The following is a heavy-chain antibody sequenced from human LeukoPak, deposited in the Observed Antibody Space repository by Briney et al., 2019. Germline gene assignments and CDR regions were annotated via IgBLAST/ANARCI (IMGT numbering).Heavy chain of an antibody. D-gene: IGHD3-22*01. Sequence: SQTLSLTCTVSGGSISSGGYYWSWIRQPPGKGLEWIGYIYHSGSTYYNPSLKSRVTISVDRSKNQFSLKLSSVTAADTAVYYCARASRDYYDSSGYYWIPLAVWGQGTLVTVSS. J-gene: IGHJ4*02. CDR1: GGSISSGGYY. CDR3: ARASRDYYDSSGYYWIPLAV. CDR2: IYHSGST. V-gene: IGHV4-30-2*01.